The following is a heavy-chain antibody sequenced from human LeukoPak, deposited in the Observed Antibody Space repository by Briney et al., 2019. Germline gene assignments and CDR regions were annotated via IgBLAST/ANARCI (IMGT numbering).Heavy chain of an antibody. V-gene: IGHV3-7*05. J-gene: IGHJ4*02. Sequence: PGGSLRLSCAASGFTVRYYAMTWVRQAPGKGLEWVANIKQEGSEKYYVDSVKGRFTISRDNAKNSLYLQMNSLRAEDTAVYYCARVIRGSLDYWGQGTLVTVSS. CDR2: IKQEGSEK. CDR3: ARVIRGSLDY. D-gene: IGHD3-10*01. CDR1: GFTVRYYA.